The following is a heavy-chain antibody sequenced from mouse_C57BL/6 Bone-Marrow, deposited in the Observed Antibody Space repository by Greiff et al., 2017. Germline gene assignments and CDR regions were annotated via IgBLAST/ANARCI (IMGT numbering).Heavy chain of an antibody. CDR3: ARDYYIDY. V-gene: IGHV1-55*01. CDR1: GYTFTSYW. CDR2: IYPGSGST. J-gene: IGHJ2*01. Sequence: QVQLQQPGAELVRPGTSVKLSCKASGYTFTSYWMHWVKQRPGQGLEWIGDIYPGSGSTNYNEKFKSKATLTVDTSSSTAYMQLSSLTSEDSAVYYCARDYYIDYWGQGTTLTVSS.